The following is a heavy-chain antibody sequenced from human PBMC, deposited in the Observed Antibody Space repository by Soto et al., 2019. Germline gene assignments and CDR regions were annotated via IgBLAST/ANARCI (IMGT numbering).Heavy chain of an antibody. J-gene: IGHJ5*02. D-gene: IGHD6-6*01. V-gene: IGHV5-10-1*01. CDR3: ARLAYSRSSSGKYNWFDP. Sequence: GESLKISCKGSGYSFTSYWISWVRQMPGKGLEWMGRIDPSDSYTNYSPSFQGHVTISADKSISTAYLQWSSLKASDTAMYYCARLAYSRSSSGKYNWFDPWRQGTLVPVSA. CDR1: GYSFTSYW. CDR2: IDPSDSYT.